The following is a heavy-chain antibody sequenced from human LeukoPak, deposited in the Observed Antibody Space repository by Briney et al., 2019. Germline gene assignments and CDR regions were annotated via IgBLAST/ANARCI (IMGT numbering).Heavy chain of an antibody. D-gene: IGHD3-22*01. CDR3: ARDLGYYYDSSGYHAFDI. CDR2: INHSGST. CDR1: GGSFSGYY. V-gene: IGHV4-34*01. Sequence: PSETLSLTCAVYGGSFSGYYWSWIRQPPGKGLEWIGEINHSGSTNYNPSLKSRVTISVDTSKNQFSLKLSSVTAADTAVYYCARDLGYYYDSSGYHAFDIWGQGTMVTVSS. J-gene: IGHJ3*02.